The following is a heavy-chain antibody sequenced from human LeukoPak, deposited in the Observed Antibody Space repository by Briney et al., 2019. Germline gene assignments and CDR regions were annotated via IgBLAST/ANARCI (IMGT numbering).Heavy chain of an antibody. CDR3: ARLRIERYYDRSGYYVDY. J-gene: IGHJ4*02. D-gene: IGHD3-22*01. Sequence: PSETLSLTCTVSGVSISSYYWSCIRQPPGKGLEWIGYIYYSGSTNYNPSLKSRVTMSVDTSKNQFSLKLSSVTAADTAVYYCARLRIERYYDRSGYYVDYWGQGTLVTVSS. CDR1: GVSISSYY. V-gene: IGHV4-59*01. CDR2: IYYSGST.